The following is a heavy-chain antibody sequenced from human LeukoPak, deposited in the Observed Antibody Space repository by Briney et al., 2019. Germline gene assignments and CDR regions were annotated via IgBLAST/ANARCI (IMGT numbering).Heavy chain of an antibody. CDR2: INPSGGST. CDR3: ARERTYYYDSSGHFDY. CDR1: GYTFTSNY. D-gene: IGHD3-22*01. J-gene: IGHJ4*02. V-gene: IGHV1-46*01. Sequence: GASVKVSCKAFGYTFTSNYMHWVRQAPGQGLEWMGIINPSGGSTSYAQKFQGRVTMTRDMSTSTVYMELSSLRSEDTAVYYCARERTYYYDSSGHFDYWGQGTLVTVSS.